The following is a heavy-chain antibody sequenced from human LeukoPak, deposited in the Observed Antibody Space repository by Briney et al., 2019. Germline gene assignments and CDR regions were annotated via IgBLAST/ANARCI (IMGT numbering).Heavy chain of an antibody. CDR3: ARGIPYSY. J-gene: IGHJ4*02. CDR1: GGSFSGYY. D-gene: IGHD2-21*01. CDR2: IYYSGST. V-gene: IGHV4-30-4*01. Sequence: SSETLSLTCAVYGGSFSGYYWSWIRQPPGKGLEWIGYIYYSGSTYYNPSLKSRVTISVDTSKNQFSLKLSSVTAADTAVYYCARGIPYSYWGQGTLVTVSS.